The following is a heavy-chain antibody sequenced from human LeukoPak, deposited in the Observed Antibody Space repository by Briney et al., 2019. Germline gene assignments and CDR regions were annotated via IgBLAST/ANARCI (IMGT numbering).Heavy chain of an antibody. Sequence: NPSETLSLTCTVSGGSISSSSYYWGWIRQPPGKGLEWIGSIYYSGSTYYNPSLKSRVTISVDTSKNQFSLKLSSVTAADTAVYYCARQMEDGYNSFYYYYMDVWGKGTTVTISS. J-gene: IGHJ6*03. V-gene: IGHV4-39*01. D-gene: IGHD5-24*01. CDR3: ARQMEDGYNSFYYYYMDV. CDR2: IYYSGST. CDR1: GGSISSSSYY.